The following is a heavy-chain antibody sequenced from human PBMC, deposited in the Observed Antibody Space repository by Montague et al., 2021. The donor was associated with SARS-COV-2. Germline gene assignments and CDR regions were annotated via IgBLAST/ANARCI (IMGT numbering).Heavy chain of an antibody. V-gene: IGHV2-70*01. J-gene: IGHJ2*01. CDR3: ARIPEYSSGGGPDWYFDL. CDR1: GFSVSTSGLC. CDR2: IGWDGDT. Sequence: PALVKPTQTLTLTCTFSGFSVSTSGLCVSWIRQPPGKALEWLALIGWDGDTYYSTSLKTRLAISKDTSKNQVVLTMTGMDPVDTGTYYCARIPEYSSGGGPDWYFDLWGRGTLATVSS. D-gene: IGHD6-19*01.